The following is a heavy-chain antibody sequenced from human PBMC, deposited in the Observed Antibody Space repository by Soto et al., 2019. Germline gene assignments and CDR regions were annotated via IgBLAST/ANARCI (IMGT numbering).Heavy chain of an antibody. Sequence: ASVKVSCKASGYTFTSYGISWVRQAPGQGLEWMGWISAYNGNTNYAQKLQGRVTMTTDTSTSTAYMELRSLGSDDTAVYYCASAPGGEKNSSSWTYYYYYGMDVWGQGTTVTVSS. CDR1: GYTFTSYG. CDR3: ASAPGGEKNSSSWTYYYYYGMDV. J-gene: IGHJ6*02. V-gene: IGHV1-18*01. D-gene: IGHD6-13*01. CDR2: ISAYNGNT.